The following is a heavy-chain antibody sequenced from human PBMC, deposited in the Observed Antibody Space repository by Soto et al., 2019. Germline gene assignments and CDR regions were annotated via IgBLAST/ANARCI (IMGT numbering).Heavy chain of an antibody. CDR1: RGDSSSCGFT. J-gene: IGHJ6*02. CDR3: ATIGVSGYLAV. CDR2: ISHSGST. D-gene: IGHD3-16*02. V-gene: IGHV4-31*03. Sequence: TLSLTCSVPRGDSSSCGFTFTWLRQHPGKGLEWLGSISHSGSTDYNPSLKSRLSISGDTSKNHFSLTLTSVTAADAAVYYCATIGVSGYLAVCCQGTTVTVSS.